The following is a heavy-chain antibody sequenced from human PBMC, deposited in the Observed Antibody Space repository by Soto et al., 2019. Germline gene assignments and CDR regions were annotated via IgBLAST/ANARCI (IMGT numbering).Heavy chain of an antibody. J-gene: IGHJ5*02. CDR3: ATAHETFSPAGYYVNWFDP. V-gene: IGHV4-39*01. D-gene: IGHD3-22*01. CDR1: CASFTDGSLF. CDR2: TYIGGMT. Sequence: PSETLSLTCTFSCASFTDGSLFWGWIRQSPGKGVEWIASTYIGGMTYYNPSLRSRVTISVDTSKSQFSLRLNSVTAADTAVYYCATAHETFSPAGYYVNWFDPWGHGTLVTVSS.